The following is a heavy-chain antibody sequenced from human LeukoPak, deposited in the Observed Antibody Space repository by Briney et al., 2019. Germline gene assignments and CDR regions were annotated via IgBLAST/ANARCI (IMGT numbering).Heavy chain of an antibody. J-gene: IGHJ1*01. Sequence: PGGSLRLSCAASGFTFSSYEFNWVRQAPGKGLEWVSYISSRGTSIYYADSVRGRFTISRDNAKNSLYLQMDSLRAEDTAVYYCARAGYSMDTEYFQHWGQGTLVTVSS. CDR3: ARAGYSMDTEYFQH. CDR2: ISSRGTSI. D-gene: IGHD5-18*01. CDR1: GFTFSSYE. V-gene: IGHV3-48*03.